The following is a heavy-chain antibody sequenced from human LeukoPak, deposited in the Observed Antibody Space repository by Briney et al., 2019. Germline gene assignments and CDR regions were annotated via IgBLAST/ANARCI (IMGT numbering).Heavy chain of an antibody. V-gene: IGHV4-59*01. D-gene: IGHD3-16*02. CDR1: GGSISSYY. CDR2: ICYSGST. CDR3: ARTASFYKRFDY. J-gene: IGHJ4*02. Sequence: SETLSLTCTVSGGSISSYYWSWIRQPPGKGLEWIGCICYSGSTNYNPSLKSRVTISVDTSKNQFSLKLSSVTAADTAVYYCARTASFYKRFDYWGQGTLVTVSS.